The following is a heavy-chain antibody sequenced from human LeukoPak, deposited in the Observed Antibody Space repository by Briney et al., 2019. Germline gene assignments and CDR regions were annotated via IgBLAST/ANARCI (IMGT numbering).Heavy chain of an antibody. J-gene: IGHJ4*02. CDR1: GGSFSGYY. CDR2: INHSGST. V-gene: IGHV4-34*01. D-gene: IGHD6-13*01. Sequence: SETLSLTCAVYGGSFSGYYWSWIRQPPGKGLEWIGEINHSGSTNYNPSLKSRVTISVDTSKNQFSLKLSSVTAADTAVYYCARDAAAVGLVDYWGQGTLVTVSS. CDR3: ARDAAAVGLVDY.